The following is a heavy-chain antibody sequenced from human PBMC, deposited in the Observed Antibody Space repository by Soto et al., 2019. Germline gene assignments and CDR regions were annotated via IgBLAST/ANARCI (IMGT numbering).Heavy chain of an antibody. CDR3: ARDGSVVRSSGYYPLDY. CDR2: IIPIFGTA. Sequence: SVKVSCKASGGTFSSYASSWVRQAPGQGLEWMGGIIPIFGTANYAQKFQGRVPITADESTSTAYMELSILRSEDTAVYYCARDGSVVRSSGYYPLDYWVQGTLVTSPQ. CDR1: GGTFSSYA. V-gene: IGHV1-69*13. D-gene: IGHD3-22*01. J-gene: IGHJ4*02.